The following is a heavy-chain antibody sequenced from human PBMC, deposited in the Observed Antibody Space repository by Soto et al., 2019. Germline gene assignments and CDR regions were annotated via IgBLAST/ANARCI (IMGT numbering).Heavy chain of an antibody. Sequence: ASVKVSCKASGYTFTGYYMHWVRQAPGQGLEWMGWINPNSGGTNYAQKFQGWVTMTRDTSISTAYMELSRLRSDDTAVYYCARVMLRLVELSPGGFAFDIWGQGTMVTVSS. J-gene: IGHJ3*02. CDR2: INPNSGGT. D-gene: IGHD3-16*02. V-gene: IGHV1-2*04. CDR3: ARVMLRLVELSPGGFAFDI. CDR1: GYTFTGYY.